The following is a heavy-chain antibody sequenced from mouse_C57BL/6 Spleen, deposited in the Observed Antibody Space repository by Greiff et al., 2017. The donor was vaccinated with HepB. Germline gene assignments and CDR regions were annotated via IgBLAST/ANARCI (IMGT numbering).Heavy chain of an antibody. V-gene: IGHV1-69*01. Sequence: VQLQQPGAELVMPGASVKLSCKASGYTFTSYWMHWVKQRPGQGLEWIGEIDPSDSYTNYNQKFKGKSTLTVDKSSSTAYMQLSSLTSEDSAVYYCARGSSYDWFAYWGQGTLVTVSA. CDR2: IDPSDSYT. CDR1: GYTFTSYW. D-gene: IGHD1-1*01. J-gene: IGHJ3*01. CDR3: ARGSSYDWFAY.